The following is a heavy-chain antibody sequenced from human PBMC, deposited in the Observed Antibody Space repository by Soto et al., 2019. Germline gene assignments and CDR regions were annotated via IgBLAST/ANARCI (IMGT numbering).Heavy chain of an antibody. CDR2: INPNSGGT. Sequence: ASVKVSCKASGYSFTGYYMHWVRQAPGQGLEWMGWINPNSGGTNFVQKFQGRVTMTRDTSISTVYMELSSLRSEDTAIYYCATSFGSGSRAFDYWGQGALVTVSS. CDR1: GYSFTGYY. CDR3: ATSFGSGSRAFDY. J-gene: IGHJ4*02. V-gene: IGHV1-2*02. D-gene: IGHD3-10*01.